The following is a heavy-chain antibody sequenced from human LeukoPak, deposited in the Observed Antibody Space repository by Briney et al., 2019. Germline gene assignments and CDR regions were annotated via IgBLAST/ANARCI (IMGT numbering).Heavy chain of an antibody. CDR1: GFTFSSFSSYS. Sequence: PGGSLRLSCAAPGFTFSSFSSYSMNWVRQAPGKGLEWVSYIDGSSTTIYYADSVKGRFTISRDNAKKSLYLQMNSLRDEDTAVYYCARIVVALRYWDAFDIWGQGTMVTVSS. V-gene: IGHV3-48*02. CDR3: ARIVVALRYWDAFDI. J-gene: IGHJ3*02. D-gene: IGHD3-22*01. CDR2: IDGSSTTI.